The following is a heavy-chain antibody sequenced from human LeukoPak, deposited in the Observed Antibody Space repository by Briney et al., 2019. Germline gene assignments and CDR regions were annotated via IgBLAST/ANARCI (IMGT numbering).Heavy chain of an antibody. CDR1: RGSLTSRIYY. J-gene: IGHJ4*02. CDR3: ARLGSDLWSY. Sequence: SETLSLTCTVSRGSLTSRIYYWGWLRQPPGRGLEWIGNIYYSGSTYSNPSLKSRVTISADTSKNQFSLKLTSVTAADTAVYYCARLGSDLWSYWDQGSLVAVTS. V-gene: IGHV4-39*07. D-gene: IGHD2-21*01. CDR2: IYYSGST.